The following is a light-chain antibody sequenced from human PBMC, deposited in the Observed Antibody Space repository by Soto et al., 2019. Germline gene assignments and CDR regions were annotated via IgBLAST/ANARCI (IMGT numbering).Light chain of an antibody. CDR1: QSVSSRS. Sequence: MVLTQSPGTLSLSPGERATLSCRASQSVSSRSLAWYQQKPGQAPRLLIYAASSRATGIPDRFSGGGSGTDFTLTISRLEPEDFAVYYCQHYSSSRWTFGQGTKVDIK. CDR3: QHYSSSRWT. CDR2: AAS. J-gene: IGKJ1*01. V-gene: IGKV3-20*01.